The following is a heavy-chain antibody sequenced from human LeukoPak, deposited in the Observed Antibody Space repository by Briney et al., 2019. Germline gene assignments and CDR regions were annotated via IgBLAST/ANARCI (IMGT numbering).Heavy chain of an antibody. CDR2: IYYSGST. CDR3: ARVESFKWFDP. D-gene: IGHD1-26*01. CDR1: GGSVSSNSYY. Sequence: SETLSLTCTVSGGSVSSNSYYWSWIRQPPGKGLEWIGYIYYSGSTNYNPSLKSRVTISLDTSKSQFSLKLSSVTAADTAVYYCARVESFKWFDPWGQGTLVTVSS. V-gene: IGHV4-61*01. J-gene: IGHJ5*02.